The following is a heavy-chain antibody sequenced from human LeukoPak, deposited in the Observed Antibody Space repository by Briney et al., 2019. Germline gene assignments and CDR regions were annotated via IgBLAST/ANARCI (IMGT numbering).Heavy chain of an antibody. Sequence: PGGSLRLSCAASGFTFSSYAMHWVRQAPGKGLEWVAVISYDGSNKYYADSVEGRFTISRDNSKNTLYLQMNSRRAEDTAVYYCARGNYYDSSGYYLDAFDIWGQGTMVTVSS. CDR3: ARGNYYDSSGYYLDAFDI. D-gene: IGHD3-22*01. CDR1: GFTFSSYA. CDR2: ISYDGSNK. V-gene: IGHV3-30*04. J-gene: IGHJ3*02.